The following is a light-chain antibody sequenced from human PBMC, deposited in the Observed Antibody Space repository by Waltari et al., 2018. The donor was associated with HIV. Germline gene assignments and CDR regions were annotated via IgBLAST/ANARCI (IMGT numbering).Light chain of an antibody. J-gene: IGLJ2*01. Sequence: QSALSQPASVSGSFGQSITISCPGTSRDVGGSQYVPWYQQQPGKAPKLLISEVSNRPSGVSSRFSGSKSGNTASLTIFWLQAEDEADYYCSSYTNRDTVVFGGGTKLTVV. CDR1: SRDVGGSQY. V-gene: IGLV2-14*03. CDR3: SSYTNRDTVV. CDR2: EVS.